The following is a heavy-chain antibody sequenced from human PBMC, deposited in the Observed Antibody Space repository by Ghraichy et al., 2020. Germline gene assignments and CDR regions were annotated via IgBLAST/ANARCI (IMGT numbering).Heavy chain of an antibody. J-gene: IGHJ6*01. V-gene: IGHV4-34*01. D-gene: IGHD2-2*01. CDR1: GGSFSGYY. CDR2: INHSGST. Sequence: SETLSLTCAVYGGSFSGYYWSWIRQPPGKGLEWIGEINHSGSTNYNPSLKSRVTISVDTSKNQFSLKLSSVTAADTAVYYCARGRFDIVVVPAAIFGDQAPTRHYYYYGMDVWGQGTTVTVSS. CDR3: ARGRFDIVVVPAAIFGDQAPTRHYYYYGMDV.